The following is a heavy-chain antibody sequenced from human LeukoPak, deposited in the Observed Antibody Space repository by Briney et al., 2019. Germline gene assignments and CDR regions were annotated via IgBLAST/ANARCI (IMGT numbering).Heavy chain of an antibody. J-gene: IGHJ5*02. V-gene: IGHV4-39*07. D-gene: IGHD3-10*01. CDR2: IHYSGST. Sequence: SETLSLTCTVSGGSISSSSYYWGWIRQPPGKGLEWIGSIHYSGSTYYNPSLKSRVTISVDTSKNQFSLKLSSVTAADTAVYYCARDHDGSGPYNWFDPWGQGTLVTVSS. CDR3: ARDHDGSGPYNWFDP. CDR1: GGSISSSSYY.